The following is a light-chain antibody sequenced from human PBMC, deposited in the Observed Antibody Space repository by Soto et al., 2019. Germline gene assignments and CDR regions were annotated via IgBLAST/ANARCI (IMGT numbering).Light chain of an antibody. Sequence: DIQMTQYPSSLSASVGDRVTITCRASQGIDRWLAWYQQKPGKAPKVLIYAASSLRSGVPSRFSGSGSGTDFSLTINSLQPEDLATYYCKQSKSFPLTFGGGTKVDIK. CDR3: KQSKSFPLT. V-gene: IGKV1-12*01. CDR2: AAS. J-gene: IGKJ4*01. CDR1: QGIDRW.